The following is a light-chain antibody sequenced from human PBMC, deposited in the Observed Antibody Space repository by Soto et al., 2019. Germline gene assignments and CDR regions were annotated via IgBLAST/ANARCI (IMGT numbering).Light chain of an antibody. Sequence: EIVMTQSPATLSVSPGERATLSCRASQGVSSNLAWYQQKPGQAPRLLIYGASTRATGTPARFSGSESGTEFTLTISSLQSEDFAVYYCQQYNNWPLTFGGGTKVEIK. V-gene: IGKV3-15*01. CDR2: GAS. CDR1: QGVSSN. CDR3: QQYNNWPLT. J-gene: IGKJ4*01.